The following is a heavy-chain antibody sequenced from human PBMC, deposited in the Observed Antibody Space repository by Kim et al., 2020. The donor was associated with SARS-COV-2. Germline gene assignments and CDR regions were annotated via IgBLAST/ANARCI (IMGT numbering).Heavy chain of an antibody. CDR1: GGSISSGDYY. D-gene: IGHD2-21*02. J-gene: IGHJ4*02. V-gene: IGHV4-30-4*01. CDR3: ARGGHIVVVTAIPGFDY. CDR2: IYYSGST. Sequence: SETLSLTFTVSGGSISSGDYYWSWIRQPPGKGLEWIGYIYYSGSTYYNPSLKSRVTISVDTSKNQFSLKLSSVTAADTAVYYCARGGHIVVVTAIPGFDYWGQGTLVTVSS.